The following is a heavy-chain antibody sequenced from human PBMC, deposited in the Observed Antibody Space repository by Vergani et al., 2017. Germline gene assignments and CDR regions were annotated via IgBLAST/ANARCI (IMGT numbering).Heavy chain of an antibody. V-gene: IGHV1-69*11. Sequence: QVQLVQSGAEVKKPGSSVKVSCKASGGTFSSYAISWVRQAPGQGLEWMGGIIPILGTANYAQKFQGRVTITADESTSTAYMELSSLRSEDTAVYYCATKDGPYIYARPDAFDIWGQGTMVTVSS. CDR2: IIPILGTA. CDR3: ATKDGPYIYARPDAFDI. CDR1: GGTFSSYA. J-gene: IGHJ3*02. D-gene: IGHD5-24*01.